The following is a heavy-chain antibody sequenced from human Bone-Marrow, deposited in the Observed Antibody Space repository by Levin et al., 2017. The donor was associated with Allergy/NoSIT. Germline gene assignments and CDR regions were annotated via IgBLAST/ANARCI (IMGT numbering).Heavy chain of an antibody. CDR1: GFSFSNYA. V-gene: IGHV3-23*01. CDR2: ISESTATT. J-gene: IGHJ4*02. CDR3: ATSNWNDDVY. Sequence: GGSLRLSCAASGFSFSNYAMSWVRQAPGKGLEWVSAISESTATTYYADSVKGRFTISRDNSKSTLYLQMDSLRAEDTALYYCATSNWNDDVYWGQGTLVTVSS. D-gene: IGHD1-20*01.